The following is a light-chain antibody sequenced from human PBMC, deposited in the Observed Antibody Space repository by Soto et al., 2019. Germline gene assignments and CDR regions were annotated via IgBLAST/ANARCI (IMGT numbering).Light chain of an antibody. CDR3: GSYTTSSNYV. CDR1: SSDVGAYNY. Sequence: QSVLTQPASVSGSPGQSITTSCTGTSSDVGAYNYASWYQQHPGKAPKLMIYDVSHRPSGVSHRFSGSKSGNTASLTISGLQAEDEADYYCGSYTTSSNYVFGTGTKVTVL. CDR2: DVS. J-gene: IGLJ1*01. V-gene: IGLV2-14*01.